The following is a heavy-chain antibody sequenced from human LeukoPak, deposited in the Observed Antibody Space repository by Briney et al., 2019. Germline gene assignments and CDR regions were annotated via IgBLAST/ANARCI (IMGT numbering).Heavy chain of an antibody. CDR1: GGSFSGYY. D-gene: IGHD3-10*01. CDR3: ASAHALITMVRGALRS. V-gene: IGHV4-34*01. CDR2: INHSGST. J-gene: IGHJ4*02. Sequence: KPSETLSLTCAVYGGSFSGYYWSWIRQPPGKGLEWIGEINHSGSTNYNPSLKSRVTISVDTSKNQFSLKLSSVTAADTDVYYCASAHALITMVRGALRSWGQGTLVTVSS.